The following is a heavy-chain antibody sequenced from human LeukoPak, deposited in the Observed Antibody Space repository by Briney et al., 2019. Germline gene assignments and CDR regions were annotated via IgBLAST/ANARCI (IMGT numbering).Heavy chain of an antibody. V-gene: IGHV1-2*02. J-gene: IGHJ3*02. D-gene: IGHD3-22*01. CDR3: ARYFYDSSGSSSDAFDI. Sequence: GASVKVSCKPSGYTFTGYYMHWVRQAPGQGLEWMGWINPNSGGTNYAQRFQGRVTMTRDTSMSTAYMELSRLRSDDSAVYYCARYFYDSSGSSSDAFDIWGQGTMVTVSS. CDR2: INPNSGGT. CDR1: GYTFTGYY.